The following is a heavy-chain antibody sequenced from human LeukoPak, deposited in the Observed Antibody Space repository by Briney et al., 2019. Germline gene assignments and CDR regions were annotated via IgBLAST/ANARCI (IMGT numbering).Heavy chain of an antibody. Sequence: ASVKVSCKASGYTFTRYGISWVRQAPGQGLEWMGWISAYNGNTNYAQKLQGRVTMTTDTSTSTAYMELRSLRSDDTAVYYCARDHYYDSSGYGYDIWGQGTMVTVSS. CDR1: GYTFTRYG. J-gene: IGHJ3*02. V-gene: IGHV1-18*01. CDR3: ARDHYYDSSGYGYDI. CDR2: ISAYNGNT. D-gene: IGHD3-22*01.